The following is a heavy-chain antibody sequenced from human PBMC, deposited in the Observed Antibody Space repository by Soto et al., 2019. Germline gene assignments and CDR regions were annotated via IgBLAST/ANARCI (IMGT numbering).Heavy chain of an antibody. CDR3: ARGRGSSWYNWFDP. J-gene: IGHJ5*02. CDR2: INHSGST. D-gene: IGHD6-13*01. V-gene: IGHV4-34*01. CDR1: GGSFSGYY. Sequence: SETLSLTCAVYGGSFSGYYWSWIRQPPGKGLEWIGEINHSGSTNYNPSLKSRVTISVDTSKNQFSLKPSSVTAADTAVYYCARGRGSSWYNWFDPWGQGTLVTVSS.